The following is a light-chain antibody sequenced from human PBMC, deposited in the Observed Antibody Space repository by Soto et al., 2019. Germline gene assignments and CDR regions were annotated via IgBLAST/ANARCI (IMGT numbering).Light chain of an antibody. CDR1: RSNIGAGYA. CDR3: QSYDSSLSIWV. CDR2: GNS. J-gene: IGLJ3*02. V-gene: IGLV1-40*01. Sequence: QLVLTQPPSVSGAPGQRVIISCTGSRSNIGAGYAVHWYRRLPGTAPQLLIFGNSNRPSGVPDRFSGSKSGTSASLAIAGLQAEDEAEYSCQSYDSSLSIWVFGGGTKVTVL.